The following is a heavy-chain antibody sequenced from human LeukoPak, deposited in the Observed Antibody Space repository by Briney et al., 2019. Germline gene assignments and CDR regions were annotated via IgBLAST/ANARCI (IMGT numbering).Heavy chain of an antibody. D-gene: IGHD5-18*01. V-gene: IGHV3-9*01. CDR2: ISWNSGDI. CDR3: VKVYGYSYGYIDY. Sequence: GGSLRLSCAASGFTFDDYAMHWVRQAPGKGLEWVSGISWNSGDIGYADSGKGRFTISRDNAKNSLYLQMNSLRAEDTALYYCVKVYGYSYGYIDYWGQGTLVTVSS. CDR1: GFTFDDYA. J-gene: IGHJ4*02.